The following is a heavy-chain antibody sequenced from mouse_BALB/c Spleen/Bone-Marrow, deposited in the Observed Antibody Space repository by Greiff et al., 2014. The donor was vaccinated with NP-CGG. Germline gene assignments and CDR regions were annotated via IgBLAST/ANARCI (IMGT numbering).Heavy chain of an antibody. CDR1: GFTFSSYA. CDR3: ASLDGHYETY. D-gene: IGHD2-3*01. CDR2: INSGGNYT. J-gene: IGHJ3*01. Sequence: EVQGVESGGGLVKPGGSPKLSCAASGFTFSSYAMSWVRQTPEKRLEWVATINSGGNYTYYPDSVKGRFTISRDNVKNTLYLHMSSLRSEDTAMYYRASLDGHYETYWGQGTLVTLSA. V-gene: IGHV5-9-3*01.